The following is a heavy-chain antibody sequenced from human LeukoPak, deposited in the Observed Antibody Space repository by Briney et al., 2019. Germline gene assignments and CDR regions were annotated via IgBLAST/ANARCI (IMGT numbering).Heavy chain of an antibody. V-gene: IGHV4-39*07. J-gene: IGHJ3*02. CDR3: ARGGVGTAMSLDAFDI. D-gene: IGHD5-18*01. Sequence: SETLSLTCTVSGDSISSTSYYWGWIRQSPGQGLECIGIIYFSGSTYYSPSLKSRVSISLDTSKNQFSLKLSSVTAADTAEYYCARGGVGTAMSLDAFDIWGQGTMVTVSS. CDR1: GDSISSTSYY. CDR2: IYFSGST.